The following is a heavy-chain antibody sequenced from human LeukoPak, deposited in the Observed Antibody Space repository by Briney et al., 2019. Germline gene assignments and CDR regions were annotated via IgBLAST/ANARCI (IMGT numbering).Heavy chain of an antibody. J-gene: IGHJ6*03. Sequence: SETLSLTCTVSGGSISGYYWSWIRQPAGKGLEWIGRIYTIGSTNYNPSLKSRVTISVDTSKNQFSLKLSSVTAADTAVYYCARAGYSYGYRPKESYYYMDVWGKGTTVTVSS. CDR2: IYTIGST. D-gene: IGHD5-18*01. V-gene: IGHV4-4*07. CDR1: GGSISGYY. CDR3: ARAGYSYGYRPKESYYYMDV.